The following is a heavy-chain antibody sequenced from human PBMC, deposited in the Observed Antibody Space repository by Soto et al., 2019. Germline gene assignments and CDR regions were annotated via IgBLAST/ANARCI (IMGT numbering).Heavy chain of an antibody. D-gene: IGHD6-6*01. Sequence: SETLSLTCTVSGGSISSYYWSWIRQPPGKGLEWIVYIYYSGSTNYNPSLKSRVTISVDTSKNQFSLKLSSVTAADTAVYYWARYRSSSSEGYYYYYYMDVWGKGTTVTVSS. J-gene: IGHJ6*03. V-gene: IGHV4-59*01. CDR1: GGSISSYY. CDR3: ARYRSSSSEGYYYYYYMDV. CDR2: IYYSGST.